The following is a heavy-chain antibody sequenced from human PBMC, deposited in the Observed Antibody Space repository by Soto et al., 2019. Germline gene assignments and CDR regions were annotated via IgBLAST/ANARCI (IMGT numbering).Heavy chain of an antibody. CDR3: AKGGYSSSWYAFQH. J-gene: IGHJ1*01. Sequence: GGSLRLSCAALGFTFSSYAMSWVRQAPGKGLEWVSAISGSGGSTYYADSVKGRFTISRDNSKNTLYLQMNSLRAEDTAVYYCAKGGYSSSWYAFQHWGQGTLVTVSS. V-gene: IGHV3-23*01. CDR1: GFTFSSYA. D-gene: IGHD6-13*01. CDR2: ISGSGGST.